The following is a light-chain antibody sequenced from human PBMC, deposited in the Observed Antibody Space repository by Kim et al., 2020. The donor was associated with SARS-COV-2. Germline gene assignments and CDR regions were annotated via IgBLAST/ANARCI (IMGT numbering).Light chain of an antibody. J-gene: IGLJ2*01. CDR3: QSYDSSNVV. CDR2: EDN. V-gene: IGLV6-57*03. Sequence: GKTVTSSCTRSSGSIASNYVQWYQQRPGSAPTTVMYEDNQRPSGVPDRFSGSIDSSSNSASLTISGLKTEDEADYYCQSYDSSNVVFGGGTQLTVL. CDR1: SGSIASNY.